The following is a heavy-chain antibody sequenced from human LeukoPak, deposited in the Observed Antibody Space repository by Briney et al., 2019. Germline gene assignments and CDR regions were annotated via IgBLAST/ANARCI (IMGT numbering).Heavy chain of an antibody. D-gene: IGHD6-19*01. CDR1: GGSISSSSYY. CDR2: IYYSGST. CDR3: ARVPWQWLVQGGAFDI. V-gene: IGHV4-39*07. J-gene: IGHJ3*02. Sequence: SETLSLTCTVSGGSISSSSYYWGWIRQPPGKGLEWIGSIYYSGSTYYNPSLKSRATISVDTSKNQFSLKLSSVTAADTAVYYCARVPWQWLVQGGAFDIWGQGTMVTVSS.